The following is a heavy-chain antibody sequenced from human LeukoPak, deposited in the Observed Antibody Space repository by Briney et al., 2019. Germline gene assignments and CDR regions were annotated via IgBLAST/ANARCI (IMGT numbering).Heavy chain of an antibody. CDR1: GGSISSSSYY. D-gene: IGHD2-2*01. CDR2: IYYSGST. CDR3: ARHCSSTSCYHNWFDP. J-gene: IGHJ5*02. V-gene: IGHV4-39*01. Sequence: PSETLSLTCTVSGGSISSSSYYWGWIRQPPGKGLEWIGSIYYSGSTYYNPSLKSRVTISVDTSKNQFSLKLSSVTAADTAVYYCARHCSSTSCYHNWFDPWGQGNLVTVSS.